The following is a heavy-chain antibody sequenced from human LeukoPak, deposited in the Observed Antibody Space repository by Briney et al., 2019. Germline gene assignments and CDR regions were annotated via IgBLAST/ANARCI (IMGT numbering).Heavy chain of an antibody. CDR2: IYYSGST. Sequence: SETLSLTCTVSGGSISSSSYYWGWIRQPPGKGLEWIGSIYYSGSTYYNPSLKSRVTISVDTSKNQFSLKLSSVTAADTAVYYCAREAHAWYYDSSGAEYYFDYWGQGTLVTVSS. CDR3: AREAHAWYYDSSGAEYYFDY. J-gene: IGHJ4*02. CDR1: GGSISSSSYY. D-gene: IGHD3-22*01. V-gene: IGHV4-39*07.